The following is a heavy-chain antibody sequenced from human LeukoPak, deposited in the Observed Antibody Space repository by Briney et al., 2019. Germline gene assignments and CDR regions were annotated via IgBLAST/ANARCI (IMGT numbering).Heavy chain of an antibody. J-gene: IGHJ4*02. CDR1: GYSISSGYY. V-gene: IGHV4-38-2*02. Sequence: SSETLSLTCTVSGYSISSGYYWGWIRQPPGKGLEWIGSIYHSGSTYYNPSLKSRVTISVDTSKNQFSLKLSSVTAADTAVYYCARVFRGYSSSWYPDYFDYWGQGTLVTVSS. CDR3: ARVFRGYSSSWYPDYFDY. CDR2: IYHSGST. D-gene: IGHD6-13*01.